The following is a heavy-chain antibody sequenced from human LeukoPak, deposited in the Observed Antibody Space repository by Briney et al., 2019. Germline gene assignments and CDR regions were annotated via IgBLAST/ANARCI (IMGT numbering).Heavy chain of an antibody. V-gene: IGHV4-59*01. Sequence: SETLSLTCTVSGGSISNYYWSRIRQPAGKGLEWIGYIYYTGRTKYNPSLQSRVTISVDTSKNQFSLNLSSVSAADTAVYFCTRVSIHGDSDYWGQGTLVTVSS. D-gene: IGHD3-16*02. CDR1: GGSISNYY. J-gene: IGHJ4*02. CDR3: TRVSIHGDSDY. CDR2: IYYTGRT.